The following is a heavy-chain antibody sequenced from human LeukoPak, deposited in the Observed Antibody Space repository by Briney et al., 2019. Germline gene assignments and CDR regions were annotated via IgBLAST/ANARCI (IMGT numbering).Heavy chain of an antibody. Sequence: SETLSLTCTVSGYSISSGYYWGWIRQPPGKGLEWIGSIYHSGSTYYNPSLKSRVTISVDTSKNQFSLKLSSVTAADTAVYYCARDAPADYDFWSGYYIAYYFDYWGQGTLVTVSS. CDR2: IYHSGST. V-gene: IGHV4-38-2*02. J-gene: IGHJ4*02. D-gene: IGHD3-3*01. CDR1: GYSISSGYY. CDR3: ARDAPADYDFWSGYYIAYYFDY.